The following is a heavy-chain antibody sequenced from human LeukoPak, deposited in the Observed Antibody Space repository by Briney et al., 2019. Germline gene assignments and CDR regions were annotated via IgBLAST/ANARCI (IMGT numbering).Heavy chain of an antibody. V-gene: IGHV3-21*01. CDR2: ISSSSSYI. D-gene: IGHD3-10*01. CDR3: ARAWLTMVRGFDY. CDR1: GFTFSSYS. Sequence: GGSLRLSCAASGFTFSSYSMNWVRQAPGKGLEWVSSISSSSSYIYYADSVKGRFTISRDNAKNSLYLQMNSLRAEDTAVYHCARAWLTMVRGFDYWGQGTLVTVSS. J-gene: IGHJ4*02.